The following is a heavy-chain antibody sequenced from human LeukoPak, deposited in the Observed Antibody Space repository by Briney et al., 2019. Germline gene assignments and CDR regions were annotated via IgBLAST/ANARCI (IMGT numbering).Heavy chain of an antibody. Sequence: SETLSLTCTVSGDSISSYYWSWIRQPPGKGLEWIGFISSTGSANYNPSLKSRVTISVDTSKNQFSLKLNSVSAADTAVYYCARVVVLAATTRWFDPWGQGTLVTVSS. CDR2: ISSTGSA. D-gene: IGHD2-2*01. CDR3: ARVVVLAATTRWFDP. CDR1: GDSISSYY. V-gene: IGHV4-59*01. J-gene: IGHJ5*02.